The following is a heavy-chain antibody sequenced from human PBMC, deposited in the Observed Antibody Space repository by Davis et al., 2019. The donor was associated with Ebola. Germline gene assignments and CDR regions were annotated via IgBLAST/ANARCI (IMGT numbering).Heavy chain of an antibody. CDR2: IYTGDSDT. CDR1: GYTFTRYW. Sequence: GESLKISCKASGYTFTRYWIVWVRQMPGKGLEWIGIIYTGDSDTRYSPSFRGQVTISADKSTRTAYLQWGRLKASDTAMYYCASLRRTITGMDDGFDVWGQGTMVTVSS. CDR3: ASLRRTITGMDDGFDV. V-gene: IGHV5-51*01. J-gene: IGHJ3*01. D-gene: IGHD1-20*01.